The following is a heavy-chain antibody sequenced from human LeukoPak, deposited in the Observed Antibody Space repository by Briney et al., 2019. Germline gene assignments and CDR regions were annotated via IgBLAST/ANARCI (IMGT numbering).Heavy chain of an antibody. CDR1: GGSISSYY. V-gene: IGHV4-59*08. CDR2: ISDIGSI. J-gene: IGHJ4*02. D-gene: IGHD2/OR15-2a*01. CDR3: AGHHPRNTVDF. Sequence: PSETLSLTCTVFGGSISSYYWSWIRQPPGKGLEWIAYISDIGSINYNPSLKSRVTISLDTSKNQFSLKLSSVTAADTAVYYCAGHHPRNTVDFWGQGTLVTVSS.